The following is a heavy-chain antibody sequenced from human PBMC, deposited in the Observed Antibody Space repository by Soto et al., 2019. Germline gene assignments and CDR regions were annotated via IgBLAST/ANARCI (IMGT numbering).Heavy chain of an antibody. D-gene: IGHD3-3*01. CDR1: GYTFTSYA. J-gene: IGHJ6*02. Sequence: ASVKVSCKASGYTFTSYAMHWVRQAPGQRLEWMGWINAGNGNTKYSQKFQGRVTITRDTSASTAYMELSSLRSEDTAVYYCARDYDFWSGHHYYYYYGMDVWGQGTKVTVSS. CDR3: ARDYDFWSGHHYYYYYGMDV. V-gene: IGHV1-3*01. CDR2: INAGNGNT.